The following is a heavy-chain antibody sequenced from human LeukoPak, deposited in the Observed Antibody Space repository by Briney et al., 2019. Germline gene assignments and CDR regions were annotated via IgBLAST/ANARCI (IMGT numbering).Heavy chain of an antibody. CDR1: GFTFSSYS. D-gene: IGHD5-24*01. CDR2: ISSSSSYI. J-gene: IGHJ5*02. Sequence: KPGGSLRLSCAASGFTFSSYSMNWVRQAPGKGLEWVSSISSSSSYIYYADSVKGRFTISRDNAKNSLYLRMNSLRAEDTAVYYCARDKDGYRTFFNPWGQGTLVTVSS. CDR3: ARDKDGYRTFFNP. V-gene: IGHV3-21*01.